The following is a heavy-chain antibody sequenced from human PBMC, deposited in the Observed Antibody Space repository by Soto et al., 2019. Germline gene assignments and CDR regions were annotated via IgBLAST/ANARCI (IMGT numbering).Heavy chain of an antibody. V-gene: IGHV4-34*01. D-gene: IGHD2-21*01. J-gene: IGHJ5*02. CDR2: INHGGTS. CDR3: ARLGAYYQSLYP. Sequence: SETLSVTCAVHCGSFSGDYWDWIRQPPGKGLEWVGEINHGGTSNYNPSLKSRAIISVDTSKNQFSLKLTSVTAADTAVYFCARLGAYYQSLYPWGPGTLVTVSS. CDR1: CGSFSGDY.